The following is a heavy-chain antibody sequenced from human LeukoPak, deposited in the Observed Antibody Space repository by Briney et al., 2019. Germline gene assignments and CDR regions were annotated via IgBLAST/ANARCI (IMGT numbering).Heavy chain of an antibody. CDR1: GFTFSSYA. CDR2: ISGSGGST. D-gene: IGHD6-19*01. Sequence: GGSLTLSCAASGFTFSSYAMSWVRQAPGKGLEWVSAISGSGGSTYYADSVKGRFTISRDNSKNTLYLQMNSLRAEDTAVYYCAKTSIAVAGPHYFDYWGQGTLVTVSS. J-gene: IGHJ4*02. V-gene: IGHV3-23*01. CDR3: AKTSIAVAGPHYFDY.